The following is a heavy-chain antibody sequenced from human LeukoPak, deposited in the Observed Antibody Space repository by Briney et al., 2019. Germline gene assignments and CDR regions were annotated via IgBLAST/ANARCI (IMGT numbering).Heavy chain of an antibody. V-gene: IGHV3-11*01. Sequence: GGSLRLSCAASGFTFSDSYMTWIRQAPGKGLELLSYISGSASDVNYIDSVRGRFTISRDNAENSLYLHMNSLTVEDTAVYYCSRDPRNNDYWGQGTLVTVSS. J-gene: IGHJ4*02. CDR3: SRDPRNNDY. CDR1: GFTFSDSY. CDR2: ISGSASDV.